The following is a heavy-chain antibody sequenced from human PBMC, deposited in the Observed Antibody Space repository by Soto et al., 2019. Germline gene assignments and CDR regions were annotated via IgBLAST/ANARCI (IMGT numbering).Heavy chain of an antibody. V-gene: IGHV4-34*01. J-gene: IGHJ5*02. CDR3: ARKGRYCSSASCYAWWLDP. CDR1: GGSFSGYY. D-gene: IGHD2-2*01. Sequence: SETLSLTCAVYGGSFSGYYWSWIRQPPGKGLEWIGEINPSGSTNYNPSLKSRVTISVDTSKNQFSLKLNSVTAADTAVYYCARKGRYCSSASCYAWWLDPWGQGTLVTVSS. CDR2: INPSGST.